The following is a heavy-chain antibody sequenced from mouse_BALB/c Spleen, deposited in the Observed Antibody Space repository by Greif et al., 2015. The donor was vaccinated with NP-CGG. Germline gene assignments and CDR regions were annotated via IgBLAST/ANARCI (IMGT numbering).Heavy chain of an antibody. CDR1: GFNIKDTY. J-gene: IGHJ4*01. CDR3: ARAYGSRMDY. D-gene: IGHD1-1*01. CDR2: IDPANGNT. Sequence: EVQLQQSGAELVKPGASVKLSCTASGFNIKDTYMHWVKQRPEQGLEWIGRIDPANGNTKYDPKFQGKATITADTSSNTACLQLSSLTSEDTAVYYCARAYGSRMDYWGQGTSVTVSS. V-gene: IGHV14-3*02.